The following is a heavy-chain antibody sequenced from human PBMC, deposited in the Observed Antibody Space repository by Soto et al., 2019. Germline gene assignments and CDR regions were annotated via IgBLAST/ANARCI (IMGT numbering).Heavy chain of an antibody. V-gene: IGHV4-39*01. J-gene: IGHJ1*01. D-gene: IGHD6-19*01. Sequence: SETLSLTCTVSGGSISSSSYYWGWIRQPPGKGLEWIGSIYYSGSTYYNPSLKSRVTISVDTSKNQFSLKLSSVTAADTAVYYCARQQSPGYFQHWGQGTLVTVSS. CDR3: ARQQSPGYFQH. CDR1: GGSISSSSYY. CDR2: IYYSGST.